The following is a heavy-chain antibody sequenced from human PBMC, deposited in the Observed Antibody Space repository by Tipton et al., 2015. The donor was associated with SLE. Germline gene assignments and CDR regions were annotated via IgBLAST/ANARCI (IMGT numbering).Heavy chain of an antibody. CDR2: ISYDGSNK. CDR3: AKDRRVLVGATTVDY. V-gene: IGHV3-30-3*02. D-gene: IGHD1-26*01. J-gene: IGHJ4*02. CDR1: GYTFTSYY. Sequence: QLVQSGAEVKKPGASVKVSCKASGYTFTSYYMHWVRQAPGKGLEWVAVISYDGSNKYYADSVKGRFTISRDNSKNTLYLQMNSLRAEDTAVYYCAKDRRVLVGATTVDYWGQGTLVTVSA.